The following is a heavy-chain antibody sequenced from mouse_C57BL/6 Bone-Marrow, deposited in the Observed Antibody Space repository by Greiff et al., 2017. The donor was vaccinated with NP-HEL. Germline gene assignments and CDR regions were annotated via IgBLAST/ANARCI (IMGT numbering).Heavy chain of an antibody. D-gene: IGHD1-1*01. CDR2: ISSGGSYT. V-gene: IGHV5-6*01. CDR1: GFTFSSYG. Sequence: EVQLVESGGDLVKPGGSLKLSCAASGFTFSSYGMSWVRQTPDKRLEWVATISSGGSYTYYPDSVKGRFTITRDNAKNTLYLQMSSLKSEDTAMYDCARHERTTVVANDYWGQGTTLTVSS. J-gene: IGHJ2*01. CDR3: ARHERTTVVANDY.